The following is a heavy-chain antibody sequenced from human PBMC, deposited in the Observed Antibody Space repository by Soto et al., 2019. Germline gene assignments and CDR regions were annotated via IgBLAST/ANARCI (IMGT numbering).Heavy chain of an antibody. CDR2: IYYSGST. V-gene: IGHV4-39*01. D-gene: IGHD6-13*01. CDR3: ARHAKIGQQLVPDWFDP. Sequence: SETLSLTCTVSGGSISSSSYYWGWIRQPPGKGLEWIGSIYYSGSTYYNPSLKSRVTISVDTSKNQFSLKLSSVTAADTAVYYCARHAKIGQQLVPDWFDPWGQGTLVTVSS. CDR1: GGSISSSSYY. J-gene: IGHJ5*02.